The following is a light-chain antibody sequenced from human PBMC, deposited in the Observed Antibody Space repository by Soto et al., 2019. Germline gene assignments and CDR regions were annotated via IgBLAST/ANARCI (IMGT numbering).Light chain of an antibody. V-gene: IGKV3-20*01. J-gene: IGKJ2*01. Sequence: ENVLTQSPDTLSLSPGERVTLSCRASQTVNSAYFAWHQQKPGQAPRLLIYRTSSRATGIPDRFSGSVSGTDFTLTISRLEPEDFAVYYCQQYGSLPYTFGQGTKLEIK. CDR3: QQYGSLPYT. CDR1: QTVNSAY. CDR2: RTS.